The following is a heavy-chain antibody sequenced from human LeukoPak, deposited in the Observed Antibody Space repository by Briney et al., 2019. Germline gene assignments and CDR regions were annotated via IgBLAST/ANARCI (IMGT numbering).Heavy chain of an antibody. CDR1: GFTFSSYG. V-gene: IGHV3-30*18. CDR2: ISYDGSNK. CDR3: AKDGTTNDILTGYFDY. J-gene: IGHJ4*02. D-gene: IGHD3-9*01. Sequence: GRSLRLSCAASGFTFSSYGMHWVRQAPGKGLEWVAVISYDGSNKYYADSVKGRFTISRDNSKNTLYLQMNSLRAEDTAVYYCAKDGTTNDILTGYFDYWGQGTLVTVSS.